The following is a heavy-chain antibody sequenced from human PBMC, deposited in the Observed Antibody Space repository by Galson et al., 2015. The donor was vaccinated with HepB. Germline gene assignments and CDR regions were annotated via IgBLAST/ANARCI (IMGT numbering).Heavy chain of an antibody. CDR2: ISSSSSYI. CDR1: GFNFGTYW. J-gene: IGHJ4*02. D-gene: IGHD4-17*01. CDR3: ARDLPYGDYVLPKDY. V-gene: IGHV3-21*05. Sequence: SLRLSCAASGFNFGTYWMTWVRQAPGKGLEWVSYISSSSSYIYYADSVKGRFTISRDNAKNSLYLQMNSLRAEDTAVYYCARDLPYGDYVLPKDYWGQGTLVTVSS.